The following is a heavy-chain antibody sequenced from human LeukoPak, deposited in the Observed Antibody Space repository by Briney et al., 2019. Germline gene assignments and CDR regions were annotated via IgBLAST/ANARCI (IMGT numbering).Heavy chain of an antibody. CDR1: GFTFSNYS. CDR3: ARSSRTSWYSDY. D-gene: IGHD6-13*01. Sequence: GGSLRLSRAASGFTFSNYSMNWVRQAPGKGLEWVSSISSSSYIYYADSVKGRFAISRDNARNSLYLQMNSLRVEDTAVYYCARSSRTSWYSDYWGQGTLVTVSS. CDR2: ISSSSYI. V-gene: IGHV3-21*01. J-gene: IGHJ4*02.